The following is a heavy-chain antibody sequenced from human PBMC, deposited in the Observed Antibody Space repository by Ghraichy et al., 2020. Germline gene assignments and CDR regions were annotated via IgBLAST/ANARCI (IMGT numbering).Heavy chain of an antibody. CDR3: ARVKYYDILTGYKNYGMDV. D-gene: IGHD3-9*01. J-gene: IGHJ6*02. Sequence: SMKVSCKASGGTFSSYAISWVRQAPGQGLEWMGGIIPIFGIANYAQKFQGRVTITADKSTSTAYMELSSLRSEDTAVYYCARVKYYDILTGYKNYGMDVWGQGTTVTVSS. CDR1: GGTFSSYA. V-gene: IGHV1-69*10. CDR2: IIPIFGIA.